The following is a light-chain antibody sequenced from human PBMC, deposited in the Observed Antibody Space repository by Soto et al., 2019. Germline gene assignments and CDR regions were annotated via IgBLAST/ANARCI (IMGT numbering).Light chain of an antibody. J-gene: IGKJ4*01. CDR3: QQYGSSPPLT. CDR2: GAF. V-gene: IGKV3-20*01. CDR1: QSVSSNY. Sequence: EIVLTQSPGTLSLSQGERATLSCRASQSVSSNYLAWYQKKPGQAPRLLIYGAFSRATGIPDRFSGSGSGTDFTLTISRLEPEDLVVYYCQQYGSSPPLTFGGGTKVEIK.